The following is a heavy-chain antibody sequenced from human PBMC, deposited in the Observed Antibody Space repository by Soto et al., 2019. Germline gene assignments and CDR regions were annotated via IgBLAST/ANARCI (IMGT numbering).Heavy chain of an antibody. V-gene: IGHV3-30-3*01. J-gene: IGHJ4*02. CDR3: AREAQVTMIVVVIPYYFDY. CDR2: ISYDGSNK. D-gene: IGHD3-22*01. Sequence: GSLRLSCAASGXTLSSYAIHWVRQAPGKGLEWVAVISYDGSNKYYADSVKGRFTISRDNSKNTLYLQMNSLRAEDTAVYYCAREAQVTMIVVVIPYYFDYWGQGTLGTVSS. CDR1: GXTLSSYA.